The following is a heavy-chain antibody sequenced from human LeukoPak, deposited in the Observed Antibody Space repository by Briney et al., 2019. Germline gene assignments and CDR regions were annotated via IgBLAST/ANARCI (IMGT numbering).Heavy chain of an antibody. CDR3: ARRGLVVVAATEEIFGY. CDR2: INWNGGST. D-gene: IGHD2-15*01. J-gene: IGHJ4*02. CDR1: GFTFDDYG. Sequence: GGSLRLSCAASGFTFDDYGMSWVRQAPGKGLEWVSGINWNGGSTGYADSVKGRFTISRDNAKNSLYLQMNSLRAEDTALYYCARRGLVVVAATEEIFGYWGQGTLVTVSS. V-gene: IGHV3-20*04.